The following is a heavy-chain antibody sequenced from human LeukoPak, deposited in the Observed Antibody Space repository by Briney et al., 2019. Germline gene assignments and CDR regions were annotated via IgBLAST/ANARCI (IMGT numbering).Heavy chain of an antibody. CDR1: SGSISSGSYY. CDR3: ARDLPITGTNYPFDP. CDR2: IYTSGST. V-gene: IGHV4-61*02. J-gene: IGHJ5*02. Sequence: NASQTLSLTCTVSSGSISSGSYYWSWIRQPAGKGLEGIGRIYTSGSTNYNPSLKSRVTISVDTSKNQFSLKLSSVTAADTAVYYCARDLPITGTNYPFDPWGQGTLVTVSS. D-gene: IGHD1-20*01.